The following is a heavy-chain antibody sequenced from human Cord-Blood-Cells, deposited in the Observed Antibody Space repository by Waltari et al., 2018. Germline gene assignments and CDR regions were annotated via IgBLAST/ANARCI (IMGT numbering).Heavy chain of an antibody. CDR3: ARHLPYWGTPFDY. J-gene: IGHJ4*02. V-gene: IGHV4-59*08. CDR1: GGSISSYY. D-gene: IGHD7-27*01. CDR2: IYYSGST. Sequence: QVQLQESGPGLVKPSETLSLTCTVSGGSISSYYWSWIRQPPGKGLEWIGYIYYSGSTNYNPSLKSRVTISVDTSKNQFSLKLSSVTAADTAVYYCARHLPYWGTPFDYWGQGTLVTVSS.